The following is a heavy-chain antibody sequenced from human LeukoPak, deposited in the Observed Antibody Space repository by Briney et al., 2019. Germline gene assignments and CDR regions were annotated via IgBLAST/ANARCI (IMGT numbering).Heavy chain of an antibody. J-gene: IGHJ4*02. CDR2: LTGSSGST. V-gene: IGHV3-23*01. CDR1: GFTSTNYA. D-gene: IGHD5-12*01. Sequence: GGSLRLSCAASGFTSTNYAMNWVRQAPGKRLEWVSVLTGSSGSTDYADSVKGRFTISRDNSKNTLFLQMNSLRAEDTAIYYCAKGAYDYIEIGYFDSWGQGTLVTVSS. CDR3: AKGAYDYIEIGYFDS.